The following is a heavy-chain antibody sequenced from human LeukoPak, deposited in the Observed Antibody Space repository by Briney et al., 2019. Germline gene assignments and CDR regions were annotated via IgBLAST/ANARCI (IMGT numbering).Heavy chain of an antibody. CDR1: GFTFSSYW. J-gene: IGHJ6*03. CDR3: AREGTGSYMDV. V-gene: IGHV3-74*03. Sequence: PGGSLRLSCAASGFTFSSYWMHWARHAPGKGLVWVSRIRSDGTIPTYADSVKGRFSISRDNAKNTLYLQVNSLRVEDTAVYYCAREGTGSYMDVWGKGTTVTVSS. CDR2: IRSDGTIP. D-gene: IGHD1/OR15-1a*01.